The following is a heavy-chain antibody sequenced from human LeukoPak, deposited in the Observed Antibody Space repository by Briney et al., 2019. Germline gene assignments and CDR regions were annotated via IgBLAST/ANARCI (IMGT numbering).Heavy chain of an antibody. V-gene: IGHV1-2*02. Sequence: ASVKVSCKASGYTFTGYYMHWVRQAPGQGLEWMGWINPNSGGTNYAQKFQGRVTMTRDTSISTAYMELSRLRSDDTAVYYCARGFLEWLLFDYYYMDVWGKGTTVTVSS. D-gene: IGHD3-3*01. CDR2: INPNSGGT. J-gene: IGHJ6*03. CDR3: ARGFLEWLLFDYYYMDV. CDR1: GYTFTGYY.